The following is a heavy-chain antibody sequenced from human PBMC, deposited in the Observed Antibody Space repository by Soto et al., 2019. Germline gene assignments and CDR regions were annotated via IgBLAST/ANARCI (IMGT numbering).Heavy chain of an antibody. CDR2: TYTGGST. CDR1: GFNVSSNY. V-gene: IGHV3-66*01. Sequence: HPGGSLRLSCAASGFNVSSNYITWVRQAPGKGLEWVSVTYTGGSTYYADSVKGRFTISRDNSKNTLYLRMSSLRAEDTAVYYCAIAVSCSGWFDPWGQGTLVTVS. D-gene: IGHD2-15*01. J-gene: IGHJ5*02. CDR3: AIAVSCSGWFDP.